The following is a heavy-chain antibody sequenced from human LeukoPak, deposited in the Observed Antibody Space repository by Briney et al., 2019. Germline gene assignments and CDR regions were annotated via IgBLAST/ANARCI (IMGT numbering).Heavy chain of an antibody. J-gene: IGHJ4*02. V-gene: IGHV3-30*04. Sequence: GGSLRLSCAASGFTFSSYAMHWVRQAPGKGLEWVGVISYDANNKYYGDSVKGRFTISRENSKNALYLQMNSLRAEDTAVYYCAKAVYYDSSGYYDYWGQGTLVTVSS. CDR2: ISYDANNK. CDR3: AKAVYYDSSGYYDY. CDR1: GFTFSSYA. D-gene: IGHD3-22*01.